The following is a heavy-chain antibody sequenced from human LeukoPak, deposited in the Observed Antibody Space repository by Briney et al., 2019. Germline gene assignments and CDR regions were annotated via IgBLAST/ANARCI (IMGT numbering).Heavy chain of an antibody. CDR2: IHHSGST. CDR3: AGGGLVRGTGTVYPDY. V-gene: IGHV4-59*08. J-gene: IGHJ4*02. D-gene: IGHD3-16*01. CDR1: DGSISSNY. Sequence: RASETLSLTCTVSDGSISSNYWNWIRQPPGKRLEWIAYIHHSGSTNYNPSLKSRVTLSVDMSKNQFSLKLTSVTAADTAVYYCAGGGLVRGTGTVYPDYWGQGTLVTVSS.